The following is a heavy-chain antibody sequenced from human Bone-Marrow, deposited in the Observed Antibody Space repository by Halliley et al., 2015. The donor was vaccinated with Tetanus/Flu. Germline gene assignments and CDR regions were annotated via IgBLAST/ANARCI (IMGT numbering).Heavy chain of an antibody. CDR3: ARERGFCRSASCFPLEPGGWFDP. J-gene: IGHJ5*02. V-gene: IGHV4-30-4*01. CDR2: INYSGRT. CDR1: GGSVTSGGPY. D-gene: IGHD1-1*01. Sequence: TLSLTCAVSGGSVTSGGPYWTWIRQPPGKGLEWIGHINYSGRTYYRPSLKSRLAISIDPSKNEFSLRLTSVTAADTAVYYCARERGFCRSASCFPLEPGGWFDPWGQGTLVTVSS.